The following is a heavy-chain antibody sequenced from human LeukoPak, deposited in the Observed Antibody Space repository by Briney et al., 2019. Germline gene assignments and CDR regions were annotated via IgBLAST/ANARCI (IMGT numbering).Heavy chain of an antibody. Sequence: GGSLRLSCAASGFTFSSYGMHWVRQAPGKGLEWVAFIRYDGSNKYYADSVKGRFTISRDNSKNTLYLQMNSLRAEDTAVYYCARGTAILRYFDWLPTAPDYWGQGTLVTVSS. CDR3: ARGTAILRYFDWLPTAPDY. J-gene: IGHJ4*02. CDR2: IRYDGSNK. V-gene: IGHV3-30*02. D-gene: IGHD3-9*01. CDR1: GFTFSSYG.